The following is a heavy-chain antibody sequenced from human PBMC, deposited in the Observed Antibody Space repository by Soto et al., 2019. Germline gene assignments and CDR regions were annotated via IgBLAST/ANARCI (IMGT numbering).Heavy chain of an antibody. J-gene: IGHJ6*03. CDR3: ATTHIPREGWYYMDV. Sequence: TSVKVSCKVSGYTLTELSMHWVRQAPGKGLEWMGGFDPEDGETIYAQKFQGRVTMTEDTSTDTAYMELSSLRSEDTAVYYCATTHIPREGWYYMDVWGKGTTVTVSS. V-gene: IGHV1-24*01. CDR1: GYTLTELS. D-gene: IGHD6-19*01. CDR2: FDPEDGET.